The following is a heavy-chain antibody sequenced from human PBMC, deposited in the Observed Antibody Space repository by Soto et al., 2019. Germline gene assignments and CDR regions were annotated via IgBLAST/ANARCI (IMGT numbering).Heavy chain of an antibody. CDR3: TRASSDRKHMEV. Sequence: PGGSLRLSCAASGFTFGNFVMRWVRQTPGKGLEWVSTFTESGGYTYYTDSVKGRFTISRDNSKNTLSLQMTSLRAEDTALYYCTRASSDRKHMEVWGSGTTVTVSS. CDR2: FTESGGYT. CDR1: GFTFGNFV. V-gene: IGHV3-23*01. J-gene: IGHJ6*03.